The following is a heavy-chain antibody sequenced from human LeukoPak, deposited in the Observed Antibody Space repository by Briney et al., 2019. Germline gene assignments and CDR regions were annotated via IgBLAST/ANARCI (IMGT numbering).Heavy chain of an antibody. CDR3: ARDWEDGSGSYFFDY. CDR1: GYTFTGYY. Sequence: ASVKVSCKASGYTFTGYYMHWVRQAPGQGLEWMGWINPNSGGTNYAQKFQGRVTMTRDTSISTAYMELSRLRSEDTAVYYCARDWEDGSGSYFFDYWGQGTLVTVSS. J-gene: IGHJ4*02. V-gene: IGHV1-2*02. D-gene: IGHD3-10*01. CDR2: INPNSGGT.